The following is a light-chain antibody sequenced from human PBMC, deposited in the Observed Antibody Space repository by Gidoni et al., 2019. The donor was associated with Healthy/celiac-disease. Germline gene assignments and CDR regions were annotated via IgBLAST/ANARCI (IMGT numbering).Light chain of an antibody. CDR2: WAS. V-gene: IGKV4-1*01. J-gene: IGKJ2*03. CDR3: QQYYSTPYS. CDR1: QSVLYSSNNKNY. Sequence: DIVMTQSPESLAVSLGERATINCSSSQSVLYSSNNKNYVAWYQQKPGQPPMLLIYWASTRESGVPDRFSGSGSGTDFTLTISSLQAEDVAVYSCQQYYSTPYSFGQGTKLEIK.